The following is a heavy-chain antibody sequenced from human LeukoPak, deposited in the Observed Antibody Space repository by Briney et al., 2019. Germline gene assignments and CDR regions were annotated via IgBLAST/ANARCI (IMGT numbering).Heavy chain of an antibody. CDR2: IYYSGST. D-gene: IGHD6-19*01. Sequence: SETLSLTCAVYGGSFSGYYWSWIRQPPGKGLEWIGYIYYSGSTNYNPSLKSRVTISVDTSKNQFSLNLSSVTAADTAVYYCARDSSGWYRWFDPWGQGTLVTVSS. J-gene: IGHJ5*02. CDR1: GGSFSGYY. CDR3: ARDSSGWYRWFDP. V-gene: IGHV4-59*01.